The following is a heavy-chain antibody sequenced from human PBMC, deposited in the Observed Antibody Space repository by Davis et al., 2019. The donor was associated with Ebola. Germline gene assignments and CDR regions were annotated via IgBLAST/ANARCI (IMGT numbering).Heavy chain of an antibody. CDR2: IWHSGST. V-gene: IGHV4-4*02. Sequence: PSAPLSLTCTVSGDSITSSYWWAWVRQPPGKGLEWIGEIWHSGSTNYNPSLKSRVTISVDKSKNQFSLHLTSVTAADTALYYCARVAAARRWDYWGQGTLVTVSS. D-gene: IGHD6-6*01. CDR1: GDSITSSYW. J-gene: IGHJ4*02. CDR3: ARVAAARRWDY.